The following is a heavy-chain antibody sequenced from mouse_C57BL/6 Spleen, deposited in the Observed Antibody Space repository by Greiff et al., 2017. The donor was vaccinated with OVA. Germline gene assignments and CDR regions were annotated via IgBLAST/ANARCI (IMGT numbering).Heavy chain of an antibody. Sequence: VQLQQPGAELVKPGASVKMSCKASGYTFTSYWITWVKQRPGQGLEWIGDIYPGSGSTNYNEKFKSKATLTVDTSSSTAYMQLSSLTSEDSAVYYCASGYGSSYVGWFAYWGQGTLVTVSA. CDR3: ASGYGSSYVGWFAY. CDR1: GYTFTSYW. D-gene: IGHD1-1*01. CDR2: IYPGSGST. V-gene: IGHV1-55*01. J-gene: IGHJ3*01.